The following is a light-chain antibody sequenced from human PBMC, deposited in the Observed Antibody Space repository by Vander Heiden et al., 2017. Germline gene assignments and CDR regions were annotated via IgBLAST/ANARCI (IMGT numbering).Light chain of an antibody. CDR3: QQYYSTPWT. CDR2: WAS. CDR1: QSVLYSSNNKNY. J-gene: IGKJ1*01. Sequence: ERATINCKSSQSVLYSSNNKNYLAWYQQKPGQPPKLLIYWASTRESGVPDRFSGSGSGTDFTLTSSSLQAEDGAVYYCQQYYSTPWTFGQGTKVEIK. V-gene: IGKV4-1*01.